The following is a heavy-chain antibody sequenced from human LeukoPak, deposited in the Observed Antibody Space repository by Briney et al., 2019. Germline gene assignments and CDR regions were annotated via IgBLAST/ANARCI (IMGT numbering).Heavy chain of an antibody. V-gene: IGHV4-59*12. CDR2: IYYSGST. D-gene: IGHD4-23*01. CDR3: ARDRYTVVSWYFDL. Sequence: PSETLSLNCTVSGVSISSYYWSWIRQPPGKGLEWIGYIYYSGSTNYNPSLKSRVTISVDTSRNQFSLKLSSVTAADTAVYYCARDRYTVVSWYFDLWGRGTLVTVSS. CDR1: GVSISSYY. J-gene: IGHJ2*01.